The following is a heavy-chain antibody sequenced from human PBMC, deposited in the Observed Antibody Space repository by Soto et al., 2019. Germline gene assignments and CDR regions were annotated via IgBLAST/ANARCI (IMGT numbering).Heavy chain of an antibody. Sequence: QVQLVESGGGVVQPGRSLRLSCAASGFTFSSYGMHWVRQAPGKGLEWVAVISYDGSNKYYADSVKGRFTISRDNSKNTLYLQMNSLRAEDTVVYYCAKDLVTVYYYYGMDVWGQGTTVTVSS. CDR2: ISYDGSNK. V-gene: IGHV3-30*18. J-gene: IGHJ6*02. CDR1: GFTFSSYG. CDR3: AKDLVTVYYYYGMDV. D-gene: IGHD1-26*01.